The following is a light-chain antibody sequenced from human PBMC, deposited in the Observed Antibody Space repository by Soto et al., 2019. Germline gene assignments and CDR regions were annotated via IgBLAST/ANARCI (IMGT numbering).Light chain of an antibody. CDR2: DVT. V-gene: IGLV2-14*03. Sequence: QSALTQPASVSGSPGQSITISCTGTSSDVGGYDFVSWYQQHPDKVPKLIIYDVTNRPSGVPDRFSGSKSGSTASLTISGLQAEDEADYYCSSYTRLSVVVFGGGTKLTVL. CDR3: SSYTRLSVVV. CDR1: SSDVGGYDF. J-gene: IGLJ2*01.